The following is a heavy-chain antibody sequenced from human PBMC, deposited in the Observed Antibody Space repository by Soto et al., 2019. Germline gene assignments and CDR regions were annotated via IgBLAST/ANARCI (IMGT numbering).Heavy chain of an antibody. CDR1: GFTFSNHV. V-gene: IGHV3-23*01. CDR2: IRGSGSPT. J-gene: IGHJ6*02. D-gene: IGHD2-21*02. CDR3: AKSVETFYYGLDV. Sequence: GGSLRLSCAASGFTFSNHVMNWVRQAPGKGLEWVSGIRGSGSPTYYADSVKGRFTISRDNSKNTLYLQVNSLRAEDTAVYYCAKSVETFYYGLDVWGQGTTVTVSS.